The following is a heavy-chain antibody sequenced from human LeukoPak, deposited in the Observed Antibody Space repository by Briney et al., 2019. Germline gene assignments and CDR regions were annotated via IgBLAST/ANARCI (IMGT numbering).Heavy chain of an antibody. V-gene: IGHV3-64*01. D-gene: IGHD7-27*01. CDR1: GFTFSSYA. Sequence: QPGGSLRLPCAASGFTFSSYAMHWVRQAPGKGLEYVSAISSNGGSTYYANSVKGRFTISRDNSKHTLYLQMGSLRAADMAVYYCARDGDGNYFDYWGQGTLVTVTS. CDR2: ISSNGGST. CDR3: ARDGDGNYFDY. J-gene: IGHJ4*02.